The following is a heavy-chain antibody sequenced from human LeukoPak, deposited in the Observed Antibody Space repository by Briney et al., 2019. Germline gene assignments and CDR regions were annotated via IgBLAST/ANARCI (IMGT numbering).Heavy chain of an antibody. CDR2: SRNKFDSYTT. V-gene: IGHV3-72*01. CDR1: GFTFSDHY. D-gene: IGHD1-26*01. J-gene: IGHJ4*02. CDR3: TREYVIVGAANYFDY. Sequence: GGSLRLSCATSGFTFSDHYMDWVRQAPGKGLEWVGRSRNKFDSYTTEYAASVTGRFTISRDDSKNSLYLQMNSLKTEDTAVYYCTREYVIVGAANYFDYWGQGALVTVSS.